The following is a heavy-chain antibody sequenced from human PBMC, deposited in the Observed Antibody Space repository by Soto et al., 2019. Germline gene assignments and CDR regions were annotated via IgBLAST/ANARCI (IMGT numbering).Heavy chain of an antibody. Sequence: PSETLSLTCAVSGGSFSGHYWTWIRQPPGKGLEWIGESNHGGSTNYNPSLQSRVTISVDTSKNQFALKLRSVNAADTAVYYCARGPPLRAARSYYYYYGMDVWGQGTTVTVSS. J-gene: IGHJ6*02. CDR2: SNHGGST. V-gene: IGHV4-34*01. D-gene: IGHD6-6*01. CDR3: ARGPPLRAARSYYYYYGMDV. CDR1: GGSFSGHY.